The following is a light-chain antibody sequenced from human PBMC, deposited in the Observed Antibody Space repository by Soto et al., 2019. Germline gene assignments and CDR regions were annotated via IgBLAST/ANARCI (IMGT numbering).Light chain of an antibody. CDR3: QQGYSIHALT. V-gene: IGKV1-39*01. J-gene: IGKJ4*01. CDR1: QTISTY. CDR2: DVS. Sequence: DIQMTQSPSSLSASVVDGVTISFRASQTISTYLHWYQHKPGRAPRLLISDVSTLQSGVPGRFRGSGSETEFTLTITYLQPEDFATYYCQQGYSIHALTFGGGTKVDIK.